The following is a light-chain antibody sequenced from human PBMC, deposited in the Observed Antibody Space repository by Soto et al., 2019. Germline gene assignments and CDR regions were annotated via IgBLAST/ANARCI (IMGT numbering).Light chain of an antibody. V-gene: IGKV3-20*01. CDR3: QQYGSSPWT. J-gene: IGKJ1*01. CDR1: QSVSSRW. Sequence: EIVLTQSPGTLSLSPGERATLSCRASQSVSSRWLAWYQQKPGQAPRLLIYGASSRATGIPDKVSGSGSGTDFTLTTSRLEPEDFGVYYCQQYGSSPWTFGQGTKVDIK. CDR2: GAS.